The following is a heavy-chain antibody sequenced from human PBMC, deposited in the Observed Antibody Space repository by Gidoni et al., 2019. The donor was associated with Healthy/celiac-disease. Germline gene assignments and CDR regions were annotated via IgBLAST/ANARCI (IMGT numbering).Heavy chain of an antibody. CDR2: IRSKANSYAT. CDR3: TRLVRYFDSADAFDI. V-gene: IGHV3-73*02. CDR1: GFTFSGSA. Sequence: EVQLVESGGGLVQPGGSLKLSCAASGFTFSGSAMHWVRQASGKGLEWVGRIRSKANSYATAYAASVKGRFTISRDDSKNTAYLQMNSLKTEDTAVYYCTRLVRYFDSADAFDIWGQGTMVTVSS. J-gene: IGHJ3*02. D-gene: IGHD3-9*01.